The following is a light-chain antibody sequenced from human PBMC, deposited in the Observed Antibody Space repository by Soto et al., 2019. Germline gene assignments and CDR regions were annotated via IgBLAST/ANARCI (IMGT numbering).Light chain of an antibody. CDR1: QTIDSW. V-gene: IGKV1-5*03. J-gene: IGKJ1*01. CDR3: QQSYSTPVT. CDR2: KAS. Sequence: DIQMTQSPSTLSASVGDRGTITCRCSQTIDSWLAWYQQRPGKPPNLLIYKASTLASGVPSRFSGSGSGTDFTLTISSLQPEDFATYYCQQSYSTPVTFGQGTKVDI.